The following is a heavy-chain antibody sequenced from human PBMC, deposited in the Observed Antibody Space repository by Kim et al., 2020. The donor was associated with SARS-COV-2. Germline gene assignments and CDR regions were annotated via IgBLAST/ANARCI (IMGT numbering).Heavy chain of an antibody. V-gene: IGHV3-21*01. CDR1: GFTFSSYS. J-gene: IGHJ6*02. CDR3: ARDLITMVRGVSYYYYYGMDV. D-gene: IGHD3-10*01. Sequence: GGSLRLSCAASGFTFSSYSMNWVRQAPGKGLEWVSSISSSSSYIYYADSVKGRFTISRDNAKNSLYLQMNSLRAEDTAVYYCARDLITMVRGVSYYYYYGMDVWGQGTTVTVSS. CDR2: ISSSSSYI.